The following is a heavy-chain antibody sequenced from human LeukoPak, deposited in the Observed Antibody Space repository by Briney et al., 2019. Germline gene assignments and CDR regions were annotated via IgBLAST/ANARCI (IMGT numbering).Heavy chain of an antibody. CDR2: ISAYNGNT. D-gene: IGHD1-26*01. Sequence: ASVKVSCKASGYTFTSYGISWVRQAPGQGLERMGWISAYNGNTNYAQKLQGRVTMTTDTSTSTAYMELRSLRSDDTAVYYCARDLLRRIVGATTPFHYWGQGTLVTVSS. J-gene: IGHJ4*02. CDR1: GYTFTSYG. V-gene: IGHV1-18*01. CDR3: ARDLLRRIVGATTPFHY.